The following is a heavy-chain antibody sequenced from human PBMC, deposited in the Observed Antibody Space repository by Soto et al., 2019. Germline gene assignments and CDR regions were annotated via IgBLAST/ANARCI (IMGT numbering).Heavy chain of an antibody. CDR2: IIPMFGTP. CDR3: ARDRDDYGSGNYYNRIDF. V-gene: IGHV1-69*01. CDR1: GGIFSTYA. J-gene: IGHJ4*02. Sequence: QVPLVQSGAEVKKPGSSVKVSCKASGGIFSTYAISWLRQAPGQGLEWMGGIIPMFGTPNSAQRFQGRVTITADESTTPPYMELSRLKSEDTAVYYCARDRDDYGSGNYYNRIDFWGQGTLVTVSS. D-gene: IGHD3-10*01.